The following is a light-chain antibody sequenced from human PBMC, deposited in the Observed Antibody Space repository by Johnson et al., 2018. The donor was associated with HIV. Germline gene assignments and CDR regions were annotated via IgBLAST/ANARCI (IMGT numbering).Light chain of an antibody. CDR1: SSNIANKY. CDR2: ENN. V-gene: IGLV1-51*02. J-gene: IGLJ1*01. CDR3: GTWDSSLRAYNYV. Sequence: QSVLTQPPSVSAAPGQKVTISCSGSSSNIANKYVSWYQHLPGTAPKLLIYENNKRPSGIPDRFSGSKSGTSATLGITGLQTGDEADYYCGTWDSSLRAYNYVFGSGTKVTVL.